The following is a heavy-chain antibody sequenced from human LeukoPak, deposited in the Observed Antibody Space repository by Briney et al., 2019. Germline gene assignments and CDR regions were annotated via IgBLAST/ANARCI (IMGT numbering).Heavy chain of an antibody. D-gene: IGHD6-19*01. V-gene: IGHV3-43*02. Sequence: GGSLRLSCAAAGFTFGDYAMHWVPQAPGKGLELVFLISGDGGSTDYADAVKGRFTISRDNSKNSLYLQMNSLRTEDTALYYCAKDTVGYSSGWYYYWGQGTLVTVSS. CDR1: GFTFGDYA. J-gene: IGHJ4*02. CDR3: AKDTVGYSSGWYYY. CDR2: ISGDGGST.